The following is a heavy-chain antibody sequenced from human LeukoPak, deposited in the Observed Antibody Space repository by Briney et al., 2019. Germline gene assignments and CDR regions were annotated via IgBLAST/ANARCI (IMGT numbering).Heavy chain of an antibody. CDR3: AKGQSYDSSGYYLSPDY. V-gene: IGHV3-30*18. D-gene: IGHD3-22*01. Sequence: GGSLRLSCAASGFTFSSYGMHWVRQAPGKGLEWVAVISYDGSNKYYADSVKGRYTISRDNSKNTLYLQMNSLRAEDTAVYYCAKGQSYDSSGYYLSPDYWGQGTLVTVSS. CDR1: GFTFSSYG. J-gene: IGHJ4*02. CDR2: ISYDGSNK.